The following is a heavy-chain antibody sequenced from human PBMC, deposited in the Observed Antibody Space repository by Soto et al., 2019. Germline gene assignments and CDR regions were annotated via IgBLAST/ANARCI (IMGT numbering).Heavy chain of an antibody. CDR1: GFTFSSYG. D-gene: IGHD4-17*01. J-gene: IGHJ1*01. CDR2: ISYDGSNK. Sequence: QVQLVESGGGVVQPGRSLRLSCAASGFTFSSYGMHWVRQAPGKGLEWVAVISYDGSNKYYADSVKGRFTISRDNSKNTLYLQMNSLRAEDTAVYYCAKAVGGDYVPHFQHWGQGTLVTVSS. CDR3: AKAVGGDYVPHFQH. V-gene: IGHV3-30*18.